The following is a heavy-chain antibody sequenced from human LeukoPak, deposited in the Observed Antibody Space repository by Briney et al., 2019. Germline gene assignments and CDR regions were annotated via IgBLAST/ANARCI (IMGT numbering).Heavy chain of an antibody. J-gene: IGHJ4*02. V-gene: IGHV3-30*18. Sequence: GGSLRLSCAASGFTFSSYGMHWVRQAPGKGLEWVAVISYDGSNKYYADSVKGRFTISRDNSKNTLYLQMNSLRAEDTAVYYCAKDPWGYWGQGTLVTVSS. D-gene: IGHD1-26*01. CDR2: ISYDGSNK. CDR1: GFTFSSYG. CDR3: AKDPWGY.